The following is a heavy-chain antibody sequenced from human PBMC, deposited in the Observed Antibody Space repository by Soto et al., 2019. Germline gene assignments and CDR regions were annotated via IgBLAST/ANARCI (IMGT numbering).Heavy chain of an antibody. D-gene: IGHD3-22*01. CDR2: IIPIFGTA. J-gene: IGHJ5*02. V-gene: IGHV1-69*13. Sequence: GASVKVSCKASGGTFSSYAISWVRQAPGQGLEWMGGIIPIFGTANYAQKFQGRVTITADESTSTAYMELSSLRSEDTAVYYCARYYDSSGYPLQVFDPSAQGTLVTVSA. CDR3: ARYYDSSGYPLQVFDP. CDR1: GGTFSSYA.